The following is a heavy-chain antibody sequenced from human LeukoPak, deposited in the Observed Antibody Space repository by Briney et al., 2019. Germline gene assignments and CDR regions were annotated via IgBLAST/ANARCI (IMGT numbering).Heavy chain of an antibody. CDR2: ISHDGSTK. D-gene: IGHD2-15*01. CDR3: AKQGDEYTPELDY. V-gene: IGHV3-30*18. CDR1: GLTFSTYG. Sequence: GRSLRLSCAASGLTFSTYGMHWVRQAPGKGLEWVAVISHDGSTKKYADAVKGRFTISSDKSKNTVYLQMSSLRPEDTAVYYCAKQGDEYTPELDYWGQGTLVTVSS. J-gene: IGHJ4*02.